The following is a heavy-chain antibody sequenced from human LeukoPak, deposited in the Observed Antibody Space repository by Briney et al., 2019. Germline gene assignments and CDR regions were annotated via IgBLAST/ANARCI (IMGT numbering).Heavy chain of an antibody. Sequence: GESLKISCQVSGYDFPIYWIGWVRQMPGEGLEWLGIIYPDDSDTRYNPSFQGQVTISVDKSINTAYLQWRSLKASDTAIYYCARHTDYTNPYDYWGQGTLVTVSS. CDR3: ARHTDYTNPYDY. V-gene: IGHV5-51*01. J-gene: IGHJ4*02. CDR1: GYDFPIYW. D-gene: IGHD4-11*01. CDR2: IYPDDSDT.